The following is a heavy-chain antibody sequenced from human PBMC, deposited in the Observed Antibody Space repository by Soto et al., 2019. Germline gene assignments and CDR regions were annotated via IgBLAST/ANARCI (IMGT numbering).Heavy chain of an antibody. V-gene: IGHV3-30*02. J-gene: IGHJ4*02. CDR1: GFTISSYG. D-gene: IGHD3-22*01. CDR3: ARDGQVNTGFGKDY. Sequence: GGSLRLSCAASGFTISSYGMQWVRQAPGKGVEGVACIWHDGGNKVYAESVMGLFTISRDNSKNTLYLQITSLSAEDKASYSCARDGQVNTGFGKDYCGQVSIGTVSS. CDR2: IWHDGGNK.